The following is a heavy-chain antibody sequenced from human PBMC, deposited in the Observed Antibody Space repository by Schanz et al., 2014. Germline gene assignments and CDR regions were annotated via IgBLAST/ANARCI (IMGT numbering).Heavy chain of an antibody. Sequence: EVQLVESGGGLVQPGRSLRLSCAASGFTFDDYAMHWVRQAPGKGLEWVSGISWNSGTIGYADSVKGRFTISRDNAKNSLYLQMNSLRAEDTALYYCVGGYCSSTSCYLGPAYYGMDVWGQGTTVTVSS. CDR1: GFTFDDYA. CDR2: ISWNSGTI. D-gene: IGHD2-2*01. J-gene: IGHJ6*02. V-gene: IGHV3-9*01. CDR3: VGGYCSSTSCYLGPAYYGMDV.